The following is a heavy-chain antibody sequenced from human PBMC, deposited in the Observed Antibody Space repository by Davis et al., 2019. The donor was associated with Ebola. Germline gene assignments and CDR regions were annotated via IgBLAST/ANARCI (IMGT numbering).Heavy chain of an antibody. J-gene: IGHJ4*02. D-gene: IGHD6-19*01. CDR1: GFTVSSNY. V-gene: IGHV3-66*01. CDR3: ARDSGYSSGCIH. CDR2: IYSGGST. Sequence: GGSLRLSCAASGFTVSSNYMSWVRQAPGKGLEWVSVIYSGGSTYYADSVKGRFTISRDNSKNTLYLQMNSLRAEDTAVYYCARDSGYSSGCIHWGQGTLVTVSS.